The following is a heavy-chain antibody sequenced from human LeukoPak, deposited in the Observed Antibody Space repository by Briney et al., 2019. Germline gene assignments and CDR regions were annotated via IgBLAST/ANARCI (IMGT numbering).Heavy chain of an antibody. CDR2: ISYTAST. Sequence: PSENLSLNSTIYSVSIDRYYWSWIPQSQGKGLGWIRYISYTASTSYNPSLRSRVTVSVDPSKNQFSLNLTAVTASDTAIYHCARYFDYPFGMDVWGQGTTVTV. CDR1: SVSIDRYY. V-gene: IGHV4-59*01. CDR3: ARYFDYPFGMDV. D-gene: IGHD3-9*01. J-gene: IGHJ6*01.